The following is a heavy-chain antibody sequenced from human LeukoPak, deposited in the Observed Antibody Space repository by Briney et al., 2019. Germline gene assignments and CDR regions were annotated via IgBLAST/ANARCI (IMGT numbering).Heavy chain of an antibody. CDR3: ARDQGGSGYGYSPTNY. D-gene: IGHD5-12*01. CDR2: IRSKAHSYAT. V-gene: IGHV3-73*01. J-gene: IGHJ4*02. Sequence: GGSLRLSCAASGFTFSGSAMHWVRQASGKGLEWVGRIRSKAHSYATAYAASVKGRFTISRDDSKNTAYLQMNSLKTEDTAVYYCARDQGGSGYGYSPTNYWGQGTLVTVSS. CDR1: GFTFSGSA.